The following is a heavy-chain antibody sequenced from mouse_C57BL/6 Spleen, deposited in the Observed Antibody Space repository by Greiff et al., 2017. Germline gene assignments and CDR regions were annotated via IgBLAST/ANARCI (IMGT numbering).Heavy chain of an antibody. CDR1: GYTFTDYY. CDR2: INPNNGGT. D-gene: IGHD1-1*01. V-gene: IGHV1-26*01. CDR3: ARLGSTTVGGDFDY. J-gene: IGHJ2*01. Sequence: EVQLQQSGPELVKPGASVKISCKASGYTFTDYYMNWVKQSHGKSLEWIGDINPNNGGTSYNQKFKGKATLTVDKSSSTAYMELRSLTSEDSAVYYCARLGSTTVGGDFDYWGQGTTLTVSS.